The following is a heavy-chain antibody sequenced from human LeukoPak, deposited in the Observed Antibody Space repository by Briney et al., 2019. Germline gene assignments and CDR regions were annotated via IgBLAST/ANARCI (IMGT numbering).Heavy chain of an antibody. CDR3: ASSPRIAAAGTGYFQH. J-gene: IGHJ1*01. CDR1: GYTFTGYY. V-gene: IGHV1-2*04. D-gene: IGHD6-13*01. CDR2: INPNSGGT. Sequence: ASVKVSCKASGYTFTGYYMHWVRQAPGQGLEWMGWINPNSGGTNYAQKFQGWVTMTRDTSISTAYMELSRLRSDDTAVYYCASSPRIAAAGTGYFQHWGQGTLVTVCS.